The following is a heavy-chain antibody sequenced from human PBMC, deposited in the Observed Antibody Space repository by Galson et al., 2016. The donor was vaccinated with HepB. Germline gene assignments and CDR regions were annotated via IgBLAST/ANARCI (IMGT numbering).Heavy chain of an antibody. CDR3: ARRAGSSWYSDY. CDR1: RFTFSSYG. CDR2: IWYDGSNK. D-gene: IGHD6-13*01. Sequence: SLRLSCAASRFTFSSYGMHWVRQAPGKGLEWVAVIWYDGSNKYYADSVKGRFTISRDNSKNTLYLQMNSLRAEDTAVYYCARRAGSSWYSDYWGQGTLVTVSS. J-gene: IGHJ4*02. V-gene: IGHV3-33*01.